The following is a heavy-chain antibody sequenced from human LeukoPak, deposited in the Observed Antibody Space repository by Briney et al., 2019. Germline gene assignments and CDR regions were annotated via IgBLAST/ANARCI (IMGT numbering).Heavy chain of an antibody. J-gene: IGHJ6*02. CDR1: GFTFSSYS. D-gene: IGHD6-19*01. CDR2: ISSSSSTI. Sequence: GGSLRLSCAASGFTFSSYSMNWDRQAPGKGLEWVSYISSSSSTIYYADSVKGRFTISRDNAKNSLYLQMNSLRAEDTAVYYCARELYSSGWYQTPGGMDVWGQGTTVTVSS. V-gene: IGHV3-48*01. CDR3: ARELYSSGWYQTPGGMDV.